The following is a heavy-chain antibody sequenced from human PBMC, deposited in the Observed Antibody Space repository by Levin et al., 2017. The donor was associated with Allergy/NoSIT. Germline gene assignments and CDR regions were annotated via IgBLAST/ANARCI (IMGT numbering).Heavy chain of an antibody. V-gene: IGHV1-69*11. J-gene: IGHJ2*01. Sequence: KISCKASGGTFGSCALSWVRQAPGQGLEWLGRIIPIIGRANYPQKFQGRVRINADESTNTAYMELSSLRSEDTAVYYCARSREFSDSSSWYFDLWGRGTPVSVSS. D-gene: IGHD6-6*01. CDR3: ARSREFSDSSSWYFDL. CDR1: GGTFGSCA. CDR2: IIPIIGRA.